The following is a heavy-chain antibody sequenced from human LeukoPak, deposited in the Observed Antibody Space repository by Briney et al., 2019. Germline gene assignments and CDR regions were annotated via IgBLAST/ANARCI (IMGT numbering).Heavy chain of an antibody. CDR2: IYYSGST. CDR1: GGSISNYY. Sequence: PSETLSLTCTVSGGSISNYYWSWIRQPPGKGLEWIGYIYYSGSTNYNPSLKSRVTISVDTSKNQFSLKLSSVTAADTAVYYCARAGIAVAGIDYWGQGTLVTVSS. CDR3: ARAGIAVAGIDY. D-gene: IGHD6-19*01. J-gene: IGHJ4*02. V-gene: IGHV4-59*01.